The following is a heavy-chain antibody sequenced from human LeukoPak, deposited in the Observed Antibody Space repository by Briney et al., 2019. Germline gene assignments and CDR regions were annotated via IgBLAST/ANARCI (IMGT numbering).Heavy chain of an antibody. CDR1: GYTFTSYY. CDR3: ARESRPNYYDSSGYPNYGAY. D-gene: IGHD3-22*01. Sequence: GASVKVSCKASGYTFTSYYMHWVRQAPGQGLEWMGIINPSGGSTSYAQKFQGRVTMTRDTSTSTVYMELSSLRSEDTAVYYCARESRPNYYDSSGYPNYGAYWGQGTLVTVSS. J-gene: IGHJ4*02. V-gene: IGHV1-46*01. CDR2: INPSGGST.